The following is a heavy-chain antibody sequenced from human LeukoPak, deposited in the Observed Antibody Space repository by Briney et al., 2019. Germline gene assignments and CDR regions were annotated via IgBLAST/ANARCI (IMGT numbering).Heavy chain of an antibody. V-gene: IGHV4-31*03. CDR3: ARGGESYYYDSSGYAPPDY. Sequence: SQTLSLTCTVSGGSISSGGYYWSWIRQHPGKGLEWIGYIYYSGSTYYNPSLKSRVTISVDTSKNQFSLKLSSVTAADTAVYYCARGGESYYYDSSGYAPPDYWGQGTLVTVSS. CDR2: IYYSGST. J-gene: IGHJ4*02. CDR1: GGSISSGGYY. D-gene: IGHD3-22*01.